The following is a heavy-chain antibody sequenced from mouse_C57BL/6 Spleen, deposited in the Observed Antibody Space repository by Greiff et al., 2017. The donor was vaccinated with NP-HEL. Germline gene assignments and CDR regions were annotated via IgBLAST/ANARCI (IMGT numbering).Heavy chain of an antibody. D-gene: IGHD4-1*01. J-gene: IGHJ2*01. CDR3: AGGTGALDY. CDR2: INPNNGGT. CDR1: GYTFTDYN. Sequence: VQLQQSGPELVKPGASVKMSCKASGYTFTDYNMHWVKQSHGESLEWIGYINPNNGGTSYNQKFKGKATLTVNKSSSTAYMELRSLTSEDSAVYYCAGGTGALDYWGQGTTLTVSS. V-gene: IGHV1-22*01.